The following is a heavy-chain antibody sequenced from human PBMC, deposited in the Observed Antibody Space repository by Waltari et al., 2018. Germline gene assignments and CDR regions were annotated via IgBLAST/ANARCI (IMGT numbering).Heavy chain of an antibody. V-gene: IGHV3-23*04. D-gene: IGHD2-21*01. Sequence: EVQLVESGGGLVQPGGSLRLSCAASGFTFRSYAMSWVRQSPGKGLEWVSAISGSGGSTYYADSVKGRFTISRDNSKNTLYLQMNSLRAEDTAVYYCAKDGGGEVEKYQPGDLWGRGTLVTVSS. CDR3: AKDGGGEVEKYQPGDL. CDR2: ISGSGGST. CDR1: GFTFRSYA. J-gene: IGHJ2*01.